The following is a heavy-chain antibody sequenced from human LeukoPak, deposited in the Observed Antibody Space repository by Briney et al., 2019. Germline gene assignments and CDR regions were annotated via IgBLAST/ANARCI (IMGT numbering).Heavy chain of an antibody. CDR2: ISSRGST. CDR3: ARVGRGDHTWGSYSCDH. Sequence: PSETLSLTCTVSGDSFSGYHWSWLRQPPGKGLEWIGYISSRGSTSYNPSLKSRVSISVDTSKNQFSLRLNSVTAADTAVYYCARVGRGDHTWGSYSCDHWGQGTLVSVSS. CDR1: GDSFSGYH. D-gene: IGHD3-16*01. J-gene: IGHJ4*02. V-gene: IGHV4-59*01.